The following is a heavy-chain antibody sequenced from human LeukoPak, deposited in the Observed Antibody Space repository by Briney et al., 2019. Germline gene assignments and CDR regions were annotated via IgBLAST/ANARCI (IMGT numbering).Heavy chain of an antibody. V-gene: IGHV3-21*04. CDR3: ARAHYDSSGPATPHY. J-gene: IGHJ4*02. D-gene: IGHD3-22*01. CDR1: GFTLSSYS. Sequence: PGGSLRLSCATSGFTLSSYSMNWVRQAPGKGLEWVTFISTSSSYIYYADSVKGRFTISRDNAKNSLYLQMNSLRAEDTAVYYCARAHYDSSGPATPHYWGQGTLVTVSS. CDR2: ISTSSSYI.